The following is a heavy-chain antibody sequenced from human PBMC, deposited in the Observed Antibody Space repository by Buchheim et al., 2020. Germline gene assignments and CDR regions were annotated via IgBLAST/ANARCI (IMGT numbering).Heavy chain of an antibody. CDR1: VGSITNYY. D-gene: IGHD3-3*01. Sequence: QVQLQESGPGLVKPSETLSLTCTVSVGSITNYYWSWIRQPPGKGLEWIGDIHYSGNTKYRPSLKRRITISIDTSKNQFSLKLTSVTAADTAMYYCARLTTGVEWDQDAFDVWGQGT. V-gene: IGHV4-59*08. J-gene: IGHJ3*01. CDR3: ARLTTGVEWDQDAFDV. CDR2: IHYSGNT.